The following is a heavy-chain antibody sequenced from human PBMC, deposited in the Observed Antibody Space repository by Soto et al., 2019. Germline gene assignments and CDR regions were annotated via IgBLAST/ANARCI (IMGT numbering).Heavy chain of an antibody. CDR2: IYHSGST. J-gene: IGHJ6*01. V-gene: IGHV4-4*02. Sequence: SETLSLTCAVSGGSISSSNWWSWVRQPPGKGLEWIGEIYHSGSTNYNPSLKSRVTISVDKSKNQFSLKLSSVTAADTAVYYCARDISVVDSGRSYYYYYGMDVWGQGTTVTVSS. CDR1: GGSISSSNW. D-gene: IGHD3-3*02. CDR3: ARDISVVDSGRSYYYYYGMDV.